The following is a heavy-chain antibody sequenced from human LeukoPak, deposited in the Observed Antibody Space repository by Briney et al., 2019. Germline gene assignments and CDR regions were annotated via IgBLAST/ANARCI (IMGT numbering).Heavy chain of an antibody. CDR3: TPDNRVVPDRVRFDR. J-gene: IGHJ4*02. V-gene: IGHV3-15*01. Sequence: GGSLRLSCAASGFTFSNAWMGWVRQTPGKGLEWVGRMKGRPDGETTDYATPVKGRFTMSRDDSKNTLYLQMNSLKTEDTAVYYCTPDNRVVPDRVRFDRWGQGTLVTVSS. D-gene: IGHD2-2*01. CDR2: MKGRPDGETT. CDR1: GFTFSNAW.